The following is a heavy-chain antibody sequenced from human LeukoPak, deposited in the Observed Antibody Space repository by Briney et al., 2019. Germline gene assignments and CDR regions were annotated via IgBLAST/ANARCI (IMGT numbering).Heavy chain of an antibody. J-gene: IGHJ4*02. CDR1: GYSFTVYY. CDR3: ARGSRGGGYGAFDF. CDR2: INPNTGVT. Sequence: ASVKVSCKVSGYSFTVYYIHWVRQAPGQGLEWMGRINPNTGVTDYAQKFQGRVTVTRDTSIGTVSMDLRLRSDDTAVYYCARGSRGGGYGAFDFWGQGTQVTVSS. V-gene: IGHV1-2*06. D-gene: IGHD5-12*01.